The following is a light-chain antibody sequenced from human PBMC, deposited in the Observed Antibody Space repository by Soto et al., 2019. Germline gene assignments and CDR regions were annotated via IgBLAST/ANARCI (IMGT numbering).Light chain of an antibody. CDR2: DVS. CDR1: SSDIGGYNS. J-gene: IGLJ1*01. V-gene: IGLV2-8*01. Sequence: QSALTQSPSAAGSPGQSVTISCTGTSSDIGGYNSVSWYQQHPGKAPKVMIYDVSKRPSGVPDRFSGSKSGNTASLTVSALQAEDEADYYCSSYTDRTNLVFGTGTKLTV. CDR3: SSYTDRTNLV.